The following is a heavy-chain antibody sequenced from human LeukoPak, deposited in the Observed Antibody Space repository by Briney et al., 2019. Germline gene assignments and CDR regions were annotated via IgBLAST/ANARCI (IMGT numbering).Heavy chain of an antibody. CDR3: ARREGYDILTGYYADY. CDR1: GGSFSGYY. Sequence: SETLSLTCAVYGGSFSGYYWSWIRQPPGKGLEWIGEIYHSGSTNYNPSLQSRVTISVDASKNQFSLKLSSVTAADTAVYYCARREGYDILTGYYADYWGQGTLVTVSS. J-gene: IGHJ4*02. D-gene: IGHD3-9*01. V-gene: IGHV4-34*01. CDR2: IYHSGST.